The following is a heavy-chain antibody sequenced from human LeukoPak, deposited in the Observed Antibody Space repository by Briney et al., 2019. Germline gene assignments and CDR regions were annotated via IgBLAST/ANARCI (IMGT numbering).Heavy chain of an antibody. V-gene: IGHV1-2*02. Sequence: GASVKVSCKASGYTFTGYYMHWVRQAPGQGLEWMGWINPNSGGTNYAQKFQGRVTMARDTSISTAYTELSRLRSDDTAVYYCARDYYDSSGYYYWGQGTLVTVSS. CDR1: GYTFTGYY. CDR3: ARDYYDSSGYYY. CDR2: INPNSGGT. J-gene: IGHJ4*02. D-gene: IGHD3-22*01.